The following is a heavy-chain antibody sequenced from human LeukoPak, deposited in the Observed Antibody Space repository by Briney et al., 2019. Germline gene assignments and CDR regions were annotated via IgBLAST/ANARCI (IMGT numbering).Heavy chain of an antibody. D-gene: IGHD2-2*01. Sequence: ASVKVSCKASGYTFTAYYIHWVRRAPGQGLEWMGWINPNSGGTESAQKFQGRVTMTRDTSTSTVYMELSSLRSEDTAVYYCARDRTVIPAAMSGISYWGQGTLVTVSS. CDR3: ARDRTVIPAAMSGISY. CDR1: GYTFTAYY. J-gene: IGHJ4*02. CDR2: INPNSGGT. V-gene: IGHV1-2*02.